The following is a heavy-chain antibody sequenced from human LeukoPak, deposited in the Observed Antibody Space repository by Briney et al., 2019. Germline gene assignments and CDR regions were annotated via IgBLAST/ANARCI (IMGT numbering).Heavy chain of an antibody. Sequence: SQTLSLTCTVSGGSISSGGYYWSWIRQHPGKGLEWIGYIYYSGSTYYNPSLKSRVTISVDMSKNQFSLKLSSVTAADTAVYYCARVADQGSPDWFDPWGQGTLVTVSS. CDR3: ARVADQGSPDWFDP. D-gene: IGHD3-10*01. V-gene: IGHV4-31*03. J-gene: IGHJ5*02. CDR1: GGSISSGGYY. CDR2: IYYSGST.